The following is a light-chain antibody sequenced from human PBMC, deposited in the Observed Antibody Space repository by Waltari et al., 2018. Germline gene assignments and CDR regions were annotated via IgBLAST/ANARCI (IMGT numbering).Light chain of an antibody. CDR3: QHYNKWPPWT. J-gene: IGKJ1*01. CDR1: QSVNDN. V-gene: IGKV3-15*01. Sequence: EIVMTQSPDTLSVSPGESATLSCRASQSVNDNLAWYQQKPGQAPRLLIYGTSTRATGIPARFSGSGSGTEFTLTISGLQSEDFAVYYCQHYNKWPPWTFGQGTKVEIK. CDR2: GTS.